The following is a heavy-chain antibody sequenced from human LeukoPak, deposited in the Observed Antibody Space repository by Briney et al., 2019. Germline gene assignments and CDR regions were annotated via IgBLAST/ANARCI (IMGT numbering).Heavy chain of an antibody. D-gene: IGHD6-6*01. Sequence: GGSLTLSCAASGFTFSRYWMSWVRHAPGKGLEWVANIKQDGSQKSYVDSVKGRFTISRDKANNLLYLQMNSLRAEDTAVYYCARESFAARWDWGQGTLVTVSS. CDR2: IKQDGSQK. J-gene: IGHJ4*02. V-gene: IGHV3-7*01. CDR1: GFTFSRYW. CDR3: ARESFAARWD.